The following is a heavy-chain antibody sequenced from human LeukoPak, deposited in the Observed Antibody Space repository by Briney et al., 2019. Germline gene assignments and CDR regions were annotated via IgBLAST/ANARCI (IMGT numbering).Heavy chain of an antibody. CDR3: ARVDSSAWYFDF. CDR2: INPSGGST. V-gene: IGHV1-46*01. J-gene: IGHJ4*02. Sequence: ASVSVSCKASGYTFTRYYMHWVRQAPGQGLEWMGIINPSGGSTSYAQKFQGRVTMTTDTSTSTAYMDLRSLRSDDSAVYYCARVDSSAWYFDFWGQGTLVTVSS. CDR1: GYTFTRYY. D-gene: IGHD6-19*01.